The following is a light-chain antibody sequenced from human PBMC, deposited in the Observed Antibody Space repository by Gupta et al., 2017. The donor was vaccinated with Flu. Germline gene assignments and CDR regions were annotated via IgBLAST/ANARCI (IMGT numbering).Light chain of an antibody. J-gene: IGKJ4*01. Sequence: EIVLTPSPATPSLSRGERATLSCRASQSVSSYLAWYQQKPGQAPRLLIYDASNRATGIPARFSGSGSGTDFTLTISSLEPEDFAFYYCQQRSNWPPLTFGGGTKVEIK. CDR2: DAS. V-gene: IGKV3-11*01. CDR3: QQRSNWPPLT. CDR1: QSVSSY.